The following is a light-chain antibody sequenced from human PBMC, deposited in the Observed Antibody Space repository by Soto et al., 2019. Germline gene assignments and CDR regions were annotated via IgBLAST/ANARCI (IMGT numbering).Light chain of an antibody. CDR2: AAS. J-gene: IGKJ5*01. V-gene: IGKV3-20*01. Sequence: EIVLTQSPGTLSLSPGERATLSCRASQSVSVNSLAWYQQKGGQAPRLLIYAASTRATGVPDRFSGTGSGTDFALTISRLETDDSAVYYCQQYGGSPITFGQGTRLEIK. CDR1: QSVSVNS. CDR3: QQYGGSPIT.